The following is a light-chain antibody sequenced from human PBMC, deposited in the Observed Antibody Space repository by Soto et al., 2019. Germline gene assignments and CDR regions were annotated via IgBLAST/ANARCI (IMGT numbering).Light chain of an antibody. CDR3: QQLNSYPP. Sequence: DIQMTQSTSTLSVSVGDRVTITCRASQTISSWLAWYQQKPGKAPKLLIYKASTLKSGVPSRFSGSGSGTEFTLTISSLQPDDFATYYCQQLNSYPPFGQGTRLEI. CDR1: QTISSW. CDR2: KAS. J-gene: IGKJ5*01. V-gene: IGKV1-5*03.